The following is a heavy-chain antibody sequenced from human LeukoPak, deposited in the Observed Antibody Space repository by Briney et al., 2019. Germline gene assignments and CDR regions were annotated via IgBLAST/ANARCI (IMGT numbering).Heavy chain of an antibody. J-gene: IGHJ6*03. CDR2: INPNSGGT. D-gene: IGHD3-3*01. Sequence: ASVKVSCKASGYTFTGYYMHWVRQAPGQGLEWMGWINPNSGGTNYAQKFQGRVTMTRDTSISTAYMELSRLRSDDTAVYYCASSASTGDFWSGYLGLPPTYYYYMDVWGKGTTVTVSS. CDR3: ASSASTGDFWSGYLGLPPTYYYYMDV. CDR1: GYTFTGYY. V-gene: IGHV1-2*02.